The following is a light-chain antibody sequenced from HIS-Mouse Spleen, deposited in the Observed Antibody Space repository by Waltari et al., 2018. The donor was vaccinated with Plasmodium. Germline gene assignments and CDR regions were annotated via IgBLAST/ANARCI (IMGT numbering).Light chain of an antibody. CDR2: AAS. CDR3: KQSYSTPPT. Sequence: DIQMTQSPSSLSASVGDRVPITCRASESISSYFNWYQQKPWKAPKLLIYAASSWQSGLPQRFSGSGSGTEFTLSISSLQPEDFATYYCKQSYSTPPTFGGGTKVEIK. J-gene: IGKJ4*02. V-gene: IGKV1-39*01. CDR1: ESISSY.